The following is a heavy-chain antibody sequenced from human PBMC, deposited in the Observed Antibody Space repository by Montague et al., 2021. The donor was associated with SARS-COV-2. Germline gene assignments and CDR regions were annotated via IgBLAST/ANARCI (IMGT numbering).Heavy chain of an antibody. D-gene: IGHD6-13*01. CDR3: AGVSLAAAATRSDY. Sequence: SETLSLTCTVSGGSVSSGGYYWSWIRQPPGKGLEWIGYIYYSGSTNYNPSLKGRVTISLDTSKNQFSLKLTSVTAADTAVYYCAGVSLAAAATRSDYWGQGTLVTVSS. CDR2: IYYSGST. V-gene: IGHV4-61*08. J-gene: IGHJ4*02. CDR1: GGSVSSGGYY.